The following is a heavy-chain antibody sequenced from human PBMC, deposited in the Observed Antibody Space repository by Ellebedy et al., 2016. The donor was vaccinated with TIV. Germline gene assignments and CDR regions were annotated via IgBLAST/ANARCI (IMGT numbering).Heavy chain of an antibody. D-gene: IGHD3-3*01. Sequence: MPSETLSLTCTVSGGSISSYYWSWIRPSPGKGLEWIGYIYYSGITNYNPSLKSRVTISVDTSKNQFSLKLSSVTAADTAVYYCARAHTSGDAFDIWGQGTMVTVSS. CDR1: GGSISSYY. V-gene: IGHV4-59*01. J-gene: IGHJ3*02. CDR2: IYYSGIT. CDR3: ARAHTSGDAFDI.